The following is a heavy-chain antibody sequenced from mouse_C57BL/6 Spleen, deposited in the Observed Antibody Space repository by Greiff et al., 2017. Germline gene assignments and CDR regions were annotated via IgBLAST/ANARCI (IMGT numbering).Heavy chain of an antibody. V-gene: IGHV1-50*01. CDR1: GYTFTSYW. CDR2: IDPSDSYT. CDR3: ARLLLRYFDV. J-gene: IGHJ1*03. D-gene: IGHD1-1*01. Sequence: QVQLQQPGAELVKPGASVKLSCKASGYTFTSYWMQWVKQRPGQGLEWIGEIDPSDSYTNYNQKFKGKATLTVDTSSSTAYMQLSSLTSEDSAVYYCARLLLRYFDVWGTGTTVTVSS.